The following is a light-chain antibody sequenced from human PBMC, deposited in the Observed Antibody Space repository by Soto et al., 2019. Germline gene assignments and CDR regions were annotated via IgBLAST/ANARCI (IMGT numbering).Light chain of an antibody. J-gene: IGLJ3*02. Sequence: QSVLTQTPSASGTPGQTVTISCSGSRSNIGNNAVSWYQQFPGTAPKLLIYNSNQRPAGVPDRLSGSKSGTSASLAISGLQSEDEADYYCATWDDSLNARGVFGGGTKLTVL. CDR2: NSN. V-gene: IGLV1-44*01. CDR3: ATWDDSLNARGV. CDR1: RSNIGNNA.